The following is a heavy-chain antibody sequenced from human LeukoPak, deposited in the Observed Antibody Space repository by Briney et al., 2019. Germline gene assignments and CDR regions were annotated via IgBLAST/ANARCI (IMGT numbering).Heavy chain of an antibody. CDR3: ARDPRNDYGGNSGV. CDR2: INPNSGGT. J-gene: IGHJ4*02. CDR1: GYTFTGYY. Sequence: GASVKVSCKASGYTFTGYYMRWVRQAPGQGLEWMGWINPNSGGTNYAQKFQGRVTMTRDTSISTAYMELSRLRSDDTAVYYCARDPRNDYGGNSGVWGQGTLVTVSS. D-gene: IGHD4-23*01. V-gene: IGHV1-2*02.